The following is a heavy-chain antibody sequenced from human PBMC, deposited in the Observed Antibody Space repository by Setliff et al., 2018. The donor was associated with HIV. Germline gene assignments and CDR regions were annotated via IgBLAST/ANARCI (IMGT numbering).Heavy chain of an antibody. CDR2: ISSSSSYT. CDR3: ARDVKAYRGGDCYYAFDI. CDR1: GFTSSDYY. V-gene: IGHV3-11*05. J-gene: IGHJ3*02. Sequence: PGGSLRLSCAASGFTSSDYYMSWIRPAPGKGLEWVSYISSSSSYTNYADSVKGRFTISRDNAKNSLYLQMNSLRAEDTAVYYCARDVKAYRGGDCYYAFDIWGQGTMVTVSS. D-gene: IGHD2-21*02.